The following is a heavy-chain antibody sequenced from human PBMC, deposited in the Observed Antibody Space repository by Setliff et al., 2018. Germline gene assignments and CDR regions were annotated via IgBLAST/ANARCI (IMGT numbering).Heavy chain of an antibody. J-gene: IGHJ3*02. CDR2: IYPDDSDT. CDR3: ARTEMATIFAAFDI. CDR1: ASTFSNYW. V-gene: IGHV5-51*01. Sequence: PGESLKISCKDSASTFSNYWIVWVRQMPGKGLEWMGMIYPDDSDTKYHPSFQGQVTISADKSISTAYLQWSSLKASDTAMYYCARTEMATIFAAFDIWGQGTMVTVSS. D-gene: IGHD3-3*01.